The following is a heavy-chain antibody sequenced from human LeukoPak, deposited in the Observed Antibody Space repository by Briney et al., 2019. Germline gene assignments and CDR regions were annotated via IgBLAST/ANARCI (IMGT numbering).Heavy chain of an antibody. CDR2: VFGSGGST. CDR3: AKVSRGYCRGGTCYYFYGLDV. Sequence: GGSLRLSCAASGFTFSNFAMSWVRQAPGKGQEWVSSVFGSGGSTYYADSVEGRFTISRDNSKNTLYLQMNSLRAEDTAVYYCAKVSRGYCRGGTCYYFYGLDVWGQGTTVTVSS. V-gene: IGHV3-23*01. CDR1: GFTFSNFA. D-gene: IGHD2-15*01. J-gene: IGHJ6*02.